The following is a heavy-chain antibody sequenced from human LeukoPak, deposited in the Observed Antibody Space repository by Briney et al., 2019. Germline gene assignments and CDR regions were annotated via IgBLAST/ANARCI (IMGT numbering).Heavy chain of an antibody. CDR1: GFTFSSYW. CDR3: ANFTAYCGVDCTPGYYFDY. CDR2: IKQDGSEK. J-gene: IGHJ4*02. V-gene: IGHV3-7*01. D-gene: IGHD2-21*02. Sequence: GGSLRLSCAASGFTFSSYWMSWFRQAPGKGLEWVANIKQDGSEKYYVDSVKGRFTISRDNAKNSLYLQMNSLRAEDTAVYYCANFTAYCGVDCTPGYYFDYWGQGTLVTVSS.